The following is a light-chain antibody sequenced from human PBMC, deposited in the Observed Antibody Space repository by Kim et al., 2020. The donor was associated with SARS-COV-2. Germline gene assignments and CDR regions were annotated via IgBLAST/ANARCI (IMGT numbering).Light chain of an antibody. Sequence: SYELTQPPSVSVAPGKTARITCGGNNIGSKSVHWYQQKPGQAPVLVIYYDSDRPSGIPERFSGSNSGNTATLTISRVEAGDEADYYCQVWDSSSARVFGG. CDR2: YDS. J-gene: IGLJ3*02. CDR1: NIGSKS. V-gene: IGLV3-21*04. CDR3: QVWDSSSARV.